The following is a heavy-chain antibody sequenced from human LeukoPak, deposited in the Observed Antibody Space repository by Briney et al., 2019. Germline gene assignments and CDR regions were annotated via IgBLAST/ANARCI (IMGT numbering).Heavy chain of an antibody. J-gene: IGHJ4*02. V-gene: IGHV3-53*01. CDR1: GFTVSSNS. Sequence: GGSLRLSCTVSGFTVSSNSWSWVRQAPGKGLEWVSFIYSGGNTHYSDSVTGRFTISRDNSKNTLYLQMNSLRAEDTAIYYCARRAGDYSHPYDYWGQGTLVTVSS. CDR3: ARRAGDYSHPYDY. CDR2: IYSGGNT. D-gene: IGHD4-17*01.